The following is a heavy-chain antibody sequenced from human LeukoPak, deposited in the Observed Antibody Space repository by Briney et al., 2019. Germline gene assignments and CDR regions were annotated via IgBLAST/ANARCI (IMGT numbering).Heavy chain of an antibody. CDR3: ARAYNDGSGYYPPYFDY. V-gene: IGHV3-74*01. Sequence: GGSLRLSCAASGFTFSSYWMHWVRQAPGKGLVWVSRLNSDGSSTSYADSVKGRLTISRDNAKNTLYLQMNSLRAEDTAVYYCARAYNDGSGYYPPYFDYWGQGTLVTVSS. CDR1: GFTFSSYW. D-gene: IGHD3-22*01. J-gene: IGHJ4*02. CDR2: LNSDGSST.